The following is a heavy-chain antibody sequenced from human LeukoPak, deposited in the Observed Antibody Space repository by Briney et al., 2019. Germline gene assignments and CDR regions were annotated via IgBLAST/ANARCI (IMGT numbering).Heavy chain of an antibody. CDR1: GYTLTSYY. CDR3: ARVLGAYSDYEGLKY. D-gene: IGHD5-12*01. CDR2: MNPSGGST. Sequence: PAASVKVSCKASGYTLTSYYLHWVRQAPGQGLEWMVIMNPSGGSTSYAQKFHGRVTMTRDTSTSTVYMELSSLRSEDTAVYYCARVLGAYSDYEGLKYWGQGTLVTVSS. J-gene: IGHJ4*02. V-gene: IGHV1-46*01.